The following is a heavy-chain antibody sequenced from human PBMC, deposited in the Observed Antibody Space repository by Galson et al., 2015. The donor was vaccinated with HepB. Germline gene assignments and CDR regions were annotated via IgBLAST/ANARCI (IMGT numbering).Heavy chain of an antibody. D-gene: IGHD6-19*01. CDR3: ARRIAVVGRGAFDI. CDR1: GGSIRSYY. Sequence: SETLSLTCTVSGGSIRSYYWSWIRQTPGKGLEWIGYIYDTGSTNYNPSLKSRVTISLDTSKSQFSLKLRSVTASDRAVYYCARRIAVVGRGAFDIWGQGTMVTVSS. V-gene: IGHV4-59*01. CDR2: IYDTGST. J-gene: IGHJ3*02.